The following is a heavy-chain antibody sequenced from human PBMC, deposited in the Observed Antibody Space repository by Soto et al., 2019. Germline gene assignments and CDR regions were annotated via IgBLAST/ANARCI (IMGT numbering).Heavy chain of an antibody. V-gene: IGHV1-18*01. D-gene: IGHD2-8*01. J-gene: IGHJ3*02. CDR2: ISAYNGNT. CDR3: ASYLGYCTYGVCYTAGFDN. Sequence: ASVKVSCKASGYTFTSYCISWVRQAPGQGLEWMGWISAYNGNTNYAQKLQGRVTMTTDKSTSTAYMELRSLRSDDTAVYYCASYLGYCTYGVCYTAGFDNWGQGTMVTVPS. CDR1: GYTFTSYC.